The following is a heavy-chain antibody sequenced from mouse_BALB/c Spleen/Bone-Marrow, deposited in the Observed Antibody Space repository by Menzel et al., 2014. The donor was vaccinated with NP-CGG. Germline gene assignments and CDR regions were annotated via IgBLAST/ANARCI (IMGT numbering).Heavy chain of an antibody. CDR3: ARDVGYGNYFVY. J-gene: IGHJ3*01. CDR2: SRNKAKYYTT. Sequence: EVHLVESGGGLVQPGDSLRLSCATSGFTFSDFYMEWVRRPPGKRLEWIAASRNKAKYYTTEYSASVKGRFIVSRDTSQSVLYLQMNALRAEDTAIYYCARDVGYGNYFVYWGRGTLVTVSA. D-gene: IGHD2-10*02. CDR1: GFTFSDFY. V-gene: IGHV7-1*02.